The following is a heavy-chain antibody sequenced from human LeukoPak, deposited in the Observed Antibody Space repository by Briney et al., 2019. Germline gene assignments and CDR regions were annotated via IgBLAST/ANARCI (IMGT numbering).Heavy chain of an antibody. V-gene: IGHV3-23*01. Sequence: GGSLRLSCAASGFTFNNYPMSWVRQAPGRGLEWVSAISDNGGDRKYAESVKGRFTISRDNSKSTLFLQLNSLRVEDTAIHYCGRDWKLDYWGQGALVTVSS. CDR3: GRDWKLDY. CDR2: ISDNGGDR. CDR1: GFTFNNYP. J-gene: IGHJ4*02. D-gene: IGHD1-1*01.